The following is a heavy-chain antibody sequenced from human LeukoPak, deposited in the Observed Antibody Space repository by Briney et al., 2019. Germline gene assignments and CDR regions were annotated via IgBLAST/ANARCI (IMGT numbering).Heavy chain of an antibody. CDR2: IGTAGNT. CDR3: ARSKSYSSGWTDFDY. J-gene: IGHJ4*02. CDR1: GFTFSSHD. Sequence: PGGSLRLSCAASGFTFSSHDMHWVRQPTGKGLEWVSVIGTAGNTYYADSVKGRFTISRENAKNSLYLQMDNLRAGDTAVYYCARSKSYSSGWTDFDYWGQGTLVTVSP. D-gene: IGHD6-19*01. V-gene: IGHV3-13*01.